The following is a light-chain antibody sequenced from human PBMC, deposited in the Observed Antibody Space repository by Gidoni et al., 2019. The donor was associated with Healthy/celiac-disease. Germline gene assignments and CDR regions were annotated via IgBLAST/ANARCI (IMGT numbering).Light chain of an antibody. Sequence: SSDLTQDPAVSVSLVQTARITCQGDSLRSYYASWYQQKPGQAPVLVPYGKNNRPSGIPDRFSGSSSGNTASLTSTGAQAEDEADYYCNSRDSSGNRVVFGGGTKLTVL. CDR1: SLRSYY. J-gene: IGLJ2*01. CDR3: NSRDSSGNRVV. CDR2: GKN. V-gene: IGLV3-19*01.